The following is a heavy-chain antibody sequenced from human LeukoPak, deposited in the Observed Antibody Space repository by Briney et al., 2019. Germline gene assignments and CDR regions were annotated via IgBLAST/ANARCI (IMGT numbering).Heavy chain of an antibody. V-gene: IGHV4-34*01. CDR2: INQSGNT. Sequence: PSETLSLTCAVYGGSFSAYYWSWIRQPPGKGLEWIGEINQSGNTNYNPSLKSRVTISVDTSKNHFSLKVSPVTAADTAVYYCARGRRDYTSSGSNWFGPWGQGTLVTVSS. CDR3: ARGRRDYTSSGSNWFGP. J-gene: IGHJ5*02. D-gene: IGHD4-11*01. CDR1: GGSFSAYY.